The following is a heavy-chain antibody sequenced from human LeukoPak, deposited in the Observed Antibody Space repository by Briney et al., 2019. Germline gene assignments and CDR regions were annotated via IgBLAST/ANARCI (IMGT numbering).Heavy chain of an antibody. V-gene: IGHV1-2*02. CDR1: XXTXXXXX. Sequence: KXXXXTXXXXXMHWXXXAPGXXLXXXXXXXPNSGGTNYAQKFQGRVTMTRDTSISTAYMELSRLRSDDTAVYYCARARQLFADTAMVLICGGDCYWGFDPWGQGTLVTVSS. J-gene: IGHJ5*02. D-gene: IGHD2-21*01. CDR3: ARARQLFADTAMVLICGGDCYWGFDP. CDR2: XXPNSGGT.